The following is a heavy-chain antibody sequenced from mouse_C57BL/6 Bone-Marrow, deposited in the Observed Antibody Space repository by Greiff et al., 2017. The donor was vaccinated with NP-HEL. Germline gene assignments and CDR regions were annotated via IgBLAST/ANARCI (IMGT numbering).Heavy chain of an antibody. CDR1: GFTFSSYA. Sequence: EVMLVESGEGLVKPGGSLKLSCAASGFTFSSYAMSWVRQTPEKRLEWVAYISSGGDYIYYADTVKGRFTISRDNARNTLYLQMSSLKSEDTAMYYCTRDYYGSSSHFDYWGQGTTLTVSS. V-gene: IGHV5-9-1*02. CDR2: ISSGGDYI. D-gene: IGHD1-1*01. J-gene: IGHJ2*01. CDR3: TRDYYGSSSHFDY.